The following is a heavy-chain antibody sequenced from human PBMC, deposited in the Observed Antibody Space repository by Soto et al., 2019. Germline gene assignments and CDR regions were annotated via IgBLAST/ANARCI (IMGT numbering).Heavy chain of an antibody. V-gene: IGHV1-18*01. Sequence: QAQLVQSGPEVKNPGASVKVSCKASGYTFTSYGISWVRQAPGQGIEWMGWISGYTGNTNYAQKVQGRVTLTTDPSTSTAYMELTSLTPDDTAVYYCARDERGSGSYFGRLNWFDPWGQGTLVTVSS. CDR3: ARDERGSGSYFGRLNWFDP. CDR2: ISGYTGNT. D-gene: IGHD3-10*01. J-gene: IGHJ5*02. CDR1: GYTFTSYG.